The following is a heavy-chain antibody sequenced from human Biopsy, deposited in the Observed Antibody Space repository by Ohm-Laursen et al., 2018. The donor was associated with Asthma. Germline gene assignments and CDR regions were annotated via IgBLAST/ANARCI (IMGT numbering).Heavy chain of an antibody. D-gene: IGHD3-10*01. V-gene: IGHV3-21*01. CDR1: GFSFDDCA. CDR2: ISGLSRYK. Sequence: GSLRLSCTASGFSFDDCAMHWVRQAPGKGLEWVSSISGLSRYKYYSDSLRGRVTISRDNAKSSLHLQMSSLRAEDTAVYFCARDFTIGSGSPFHFWGPGTLVTVSS. CDR3: ARDFTIGSGSPFHF. J-gene: IGHJ4*01.